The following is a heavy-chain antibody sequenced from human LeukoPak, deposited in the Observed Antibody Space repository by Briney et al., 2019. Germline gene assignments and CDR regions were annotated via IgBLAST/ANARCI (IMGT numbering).Heavy chain of an antibody. D-gene: IGHD1-26*01. CDR2: IYTSGST. J-gene: IGHJ4*02. CDR1: GGSISSYY. CDR3: ARGTIVGATFHYDY. Sequence: SETLSLTCTVSGGSISSYYWSWIRQPAGKGQEWIGRIYTSGSTNYNPPLRSRVTMSVDTSKNQFSLKLSSVTAADTAVYYCARGTIVGATFHYDYWGQGTLVTVSS. V-gene: IGHV4-4*07.